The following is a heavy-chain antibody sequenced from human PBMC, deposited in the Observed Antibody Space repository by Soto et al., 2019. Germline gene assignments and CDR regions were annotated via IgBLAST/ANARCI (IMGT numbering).Heavy chain of an antibody. V-gene: IGHV1-69*02. CDR3: ARVRTTVGLGYYYYYMDV. J-gene: IGHJ6*03. D-gene: IGHD4-17*01. Sequence: QVQLVQSGAEVKKPGSSVKVSCKASGGTFSSYTISWVRQAPGQGLEWMGRIIPILGIANYAQKFQGRVTITADKSTSTAYMELSSLRSEDTAVYYCARVRTTVGLGYYYYYMDVWGKGTTVTVSS. CDR1: GGTFSSYT. CDR2: IIPILGIA.